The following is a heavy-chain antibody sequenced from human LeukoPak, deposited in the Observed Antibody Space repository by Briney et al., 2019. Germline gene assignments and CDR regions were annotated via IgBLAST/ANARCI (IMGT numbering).Heavy chain of an antibody. Sequence: GGSLRLSCAASDFTSSSYVMSWVRQAPGKGLEWVSAISGSGDSTDYADSVKGRFTISRDNSKNTLYLQMNSLRADDTAVYYCAKGPTVTKFNAFDIWGQGTMDTVSS. CDR2: ISGSGDST. J-gene: IGHJ3*02. D-gene: IGHD4-17*01. CDR1: DFTSSSYV. CDR3: AKGPTVTKFNAFDI. V-gene: IGHV3-23*01.